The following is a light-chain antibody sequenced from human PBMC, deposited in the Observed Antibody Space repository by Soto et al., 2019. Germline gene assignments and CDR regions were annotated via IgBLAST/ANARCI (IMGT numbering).Light chain of an antibody. CDR3: QAWDSSNHVV. V-gene: IGLV3-1*01. J-gene: IGLJ2*01. CDR1: KLGDKY. CDR2: QDS. Sequence: SYELTQPPSVSVSPGQTASITCSGDKLGDKYACWCQQKPGQSPVLVIYQDSKRPSGIPERFSGSNSGNTATLTISGTQAMDEADYYCQAWDSSNHVVFGGGTKLTVL.